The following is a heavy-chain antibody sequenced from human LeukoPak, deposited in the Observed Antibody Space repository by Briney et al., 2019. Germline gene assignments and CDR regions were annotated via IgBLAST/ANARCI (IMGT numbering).Heavy chain of an antibody. J-gene: IGHJ4*02. CDR1: GFTFSSYS. V-gene: IGHV3-48*01. CDR3: ARDMGDY. CDR2: ISSSSSTI. Sequence: GGSLRLSCAASGFTFSSYSMNWVRQAPGKGLEWVSYISSSSSTIYYADSAKGRFTISRDNAKNSLYLQMNSLRAEDTAVYYCARDMGDYWGQGTLVTVSS. D-gene: IGHD3-10*01.